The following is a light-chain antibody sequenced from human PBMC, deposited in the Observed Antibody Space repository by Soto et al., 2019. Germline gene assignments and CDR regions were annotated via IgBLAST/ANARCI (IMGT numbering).Light chain of an antibody. CDR1: SSDVGSYNL. V-gene: IGLV2-23*01. J-gene: IGLJ1*01. CDR3: CSYAGSSTAYV. Sequence: QSALTQPASVSGSPGQSITISCSGTSSDVGSYNLVSWYQQHPGKAPKLMIYEGSKRPSGVSNRFSGSESGNTASLTISGLQAEDEADYYCCSYAGSSTAYVFGTGTKLTVL. CDR2: EGS.